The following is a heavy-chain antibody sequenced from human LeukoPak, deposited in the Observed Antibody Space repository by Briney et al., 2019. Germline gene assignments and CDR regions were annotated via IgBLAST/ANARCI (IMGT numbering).Heavy chain of an antibody. J-gene: IGHJ4*02. CDR2: MNPNSCNT. Sequence: ASVKVSCKASGYTFSSSDINWVRQATGQGLEWMGWMNPNSCNTYYAQRFQGRVTMTRDTSISTAYMEVSSLRSEDTAVYYCARGNIAVPGTPYYFEYWGQGTLVTVSS. CDR3: ARGNIAVPGTPYYFEY. V-gene: IGHV1-8*01. CDR1: GYTFSSSD. D-gene: IGHD6-19*01.